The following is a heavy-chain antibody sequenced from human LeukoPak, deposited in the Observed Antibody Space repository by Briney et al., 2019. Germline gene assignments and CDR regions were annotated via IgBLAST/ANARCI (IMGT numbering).Heavy chain of an antibody. V-gene: IGHV1-69*04. CDR2: IIPILGIA. CDR3: ARTMVAAAGSYYFDY. CDR1: GYTFTSYG. D-gene: IGHD6-13*01. Sequence: SVKVSCKASGYTFTSYGISWVRQAPGQGLEWMGRIIPILGIANYAQKFQGRVTITADKSTSTAYMELSSLRSEDTAVYYCARTMVAAAGSYYFDYWGQGTLVTVSS. J-gene: IGHJ4*02.